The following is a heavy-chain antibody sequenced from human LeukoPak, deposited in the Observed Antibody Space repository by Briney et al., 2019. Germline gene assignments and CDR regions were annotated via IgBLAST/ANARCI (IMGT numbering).Heavy chain of an antibody. J-gene: IGHJ4*02. CDR3: AKDQEYDFWSGYD. D-gene: IGHD3-3*01. V-gene: IGHV3-30*02. CDR1: GFTFSSYG. CDR2: IRYDGSNK. Sequence: GGSLRLSCAASGFTFSSYGMHWVRQAPGKGLEWVAFIRYDGSNKYYADSVKGRFTISRDNSKNTLYLQMNSLRAEDTAVYYCAKDQEYDFWSGYDWGEGTLVTVSS.